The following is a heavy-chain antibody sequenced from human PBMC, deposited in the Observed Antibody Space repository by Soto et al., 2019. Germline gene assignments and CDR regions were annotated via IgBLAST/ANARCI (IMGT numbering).Heavy chain of an antibody. CDR3: ARERVPGATRPDYYYYGMDV. J-gene: IGHJ6*02. Sequence: ASVKVSCKAFGYTFTDYYVHWVRQAPGQGLEWMGWINPNSGGTNYAQKFQGWVAMTRDTSTSTAYMEASSLKSDDTAVYYCARERVPGATRPDYYYYGMDVWGQGTTVTVSS. D-gene: IGHD2-2*01. CDR1: GYTFTDYY. V-gene: IGHV1-2*04. CDR2: INPNSGGT.